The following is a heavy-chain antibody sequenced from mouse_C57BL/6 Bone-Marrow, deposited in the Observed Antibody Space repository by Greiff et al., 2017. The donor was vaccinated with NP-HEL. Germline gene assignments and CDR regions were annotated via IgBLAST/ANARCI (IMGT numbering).Heavy chain of an antibody. Sequence: VQLQQPGAELVRPGSSVKLSCKASGYTFTSYWMDWVKQRPGQGLEWIGNIYTSDSETHYNQKFKDKATLTVDKSSSTAYMQLSSLTSEDSAVYYCARSDGYDLYFDYWGQGTTLTVSS. D-gene: IGHD2-2*01. J-gene: IGHJ2*01. CDR1: GYTFTSYW. CDR3: ARSDGYDLYFDY. CDR2: IYTSDSET. V-gene: IGHV1-61*01.